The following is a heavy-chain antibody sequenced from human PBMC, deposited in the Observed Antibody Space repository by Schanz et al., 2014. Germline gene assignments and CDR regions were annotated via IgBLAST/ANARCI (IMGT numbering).Heavy chain of an antibody. CDR2: IIPILGIA. J-gene: IGHJ6*03. CDR1: RSTFSSYT. D-gene: IGHD2-2*02. Sequence: QVQLVQSGAEVKKPGSSVKVSCKASRSTFSSYTISWVRQAPGQGLEWMGRIIPILGIATYAQKFQGRVTITADKSTSTAYMELTSLRSEDTAVYYCAGTYCSSTSCYTGYYYMDVWGKGTTVTVSS. V-gene: IGHV1-69*02. CDR3: AGTYCSSTSCYTGYYYMDV.